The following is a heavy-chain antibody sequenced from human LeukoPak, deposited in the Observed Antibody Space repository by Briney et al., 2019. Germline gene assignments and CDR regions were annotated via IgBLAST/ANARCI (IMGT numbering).Heavy chain of an antibody. CDR2: ISSSSSYI. J-gene: IGHJ4*02. Sequence: PGGSLRLSCAASGFTFSSYSMNWVRQAPGKGLEWVSSISSSSSYIYYADSVKGRFTISRDNAKNSLYLQMNSLRAEDTAVYYCARVDYDSGWLSYLDYWGQGTLVTVSS. V-gene: IGHV3-21*01. CDR3: ARVDYDSGWLSYLDY. D-gene: IGHD4-17*01. CDR1: GFTFSSYS.